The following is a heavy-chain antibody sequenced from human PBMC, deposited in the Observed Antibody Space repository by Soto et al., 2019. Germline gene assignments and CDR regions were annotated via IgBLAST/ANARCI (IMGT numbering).Heavy chain of an antibody. CDR3: ARDRSPLAGKQWLVRNYYYYYGMDV. V-gene: IGHV3-23*01. J-gene: IGHJ6*02. Sequence: GGSLRLSCAASGFTFSSYAMSWVRQAPGKGLEWVSAISGSGGSTYYADSVKGRFTISRDNSKNTLYLQMNSLRSEDTAVYYCARDRSPLAGKQWLVRNYYYYYGMDVWGQGTTVTVSS. CDR1: GFTFSSYA. CDR2: ISGSGGST. D-gene: IGHD6-19*01.